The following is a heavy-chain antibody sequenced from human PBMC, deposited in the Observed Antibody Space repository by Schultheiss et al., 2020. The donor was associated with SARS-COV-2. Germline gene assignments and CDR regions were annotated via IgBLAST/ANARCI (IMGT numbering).Heavy chain of an antibody. CDR1: GYTFTGYY. CDR2: INPNSGGT. J-gene: IGHJ4*02. V-gene: IGHV1-2*02. Sequence: ASVKVSCKASGYTFTGYYMHWVRQAPGQGLEWMGWINPNSGGTNYAQKFQGRVTMTRNTSISTAYMELSSLRSEDTAVYYCARGFSTGTQDYWGQGTLVTVSS. D-gene: IGHD1-1*01. CDR3: ARGFSTGTQDY.